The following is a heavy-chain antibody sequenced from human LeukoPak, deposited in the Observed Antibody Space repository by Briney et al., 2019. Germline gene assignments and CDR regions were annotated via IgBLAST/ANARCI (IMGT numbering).Heavy chain of an antibody. D-gene: IGHD3-10*01. CDR2: IYYSGSA. V-gene: IGHV4-31*03. J-gene: IGHJ4*02. CDR1: GGAIGSDGYY. CDR3: ARGRFYGFSGDS. Sequence: PSETLSLTCSVSGGAIGSDGYYWNWIRQHPGKGLERIGYIYYSGSASYNPSLKSRVTISVDTSKNQFSLRLSSVTAADTAVYYCARGRFYGFSGDSWGQGSLVTVSS.